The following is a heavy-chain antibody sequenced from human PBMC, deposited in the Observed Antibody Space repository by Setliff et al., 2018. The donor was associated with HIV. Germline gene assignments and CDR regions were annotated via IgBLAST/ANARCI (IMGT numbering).Heavy chain of an antibody. CDR1: IFDFDNLY. J-gene: IGHJ4*02. V-gene: IGHV3-11*04. D-gene: IGHD4-17*01. CDR3: LTHHGDPDYFAY. Sequence: GGSLRLSCSASIFDFDNLYMAWIRQAPGKGLEWVSYINVGGGTKYYAAAVRGRFTISRDDTKKSLFLQMNNLRADDTATYYCLTHHGDPDYFAYWGQGTPVTVSS. CDR2: INVGGGTK.